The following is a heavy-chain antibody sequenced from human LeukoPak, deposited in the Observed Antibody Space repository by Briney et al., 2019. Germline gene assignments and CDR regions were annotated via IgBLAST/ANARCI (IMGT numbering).Heavy chain of an antibody. Sequence: PGGSLRLSCAASGFTFSSYSMNWVRQAPGKGLEWVSSISSSSSYIYYADSVKGRFTVSRDNAKNSLYLQMNSLRAEDTAVYYCARDCPFSFIAAAAPFDYWGQGTLVTVSP. D-gene: IGHD6-13*01. CDR2: ISSSSSYI. CDR1: GFTFSSYS. V-gene: IGHV3-21*04. J-gene: IGHJ4*02. CDR3: ARDCPFSFIAAAAPFDY.